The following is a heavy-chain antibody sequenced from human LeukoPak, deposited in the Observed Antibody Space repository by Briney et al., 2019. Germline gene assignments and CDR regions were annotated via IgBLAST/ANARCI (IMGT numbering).Heavy chain of an antibody. J-gene: IGHJ4*02. Sequence: PSETLSLTCTVSGGSISSYYWSWIRQPPGKGLEWIGYVHYSGSTNYNPSLKSRVTILVDTSKNQFSLKLSSVTAADTAVYYCARDYDFWSGFDYWGQGTLVTVSS. V-gene: IGHV4-59*01. CDR1: GGSISSYY. CDR3: ARDYDFWSGFDY. CDR2: VHYSGST. D-gene: IGHD3-3*01.